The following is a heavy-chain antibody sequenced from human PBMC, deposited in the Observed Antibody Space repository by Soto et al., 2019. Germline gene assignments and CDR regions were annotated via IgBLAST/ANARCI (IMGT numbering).Heavy chain of an antibody. CDR3: ARVARDGGGYYGPFGN. CDR2: IYKSGTT. CDR1: GDSISSGGYY. D-gene: IGHD3-3*01. J-gene: IGHJ4*02. V-gene: IGHV4-31*03. Sequence: QVQLQESGPGLVKPSQTLSLTCTVSGDSISSGGYYWGWIRQHPGKGLDWIGYIYKSGTTYYKPSLKSRVTISVDTSENQFSLRLSSVTAADTAVYYCARVARDGGGYYGPFGNWGPGTLVTVSS.